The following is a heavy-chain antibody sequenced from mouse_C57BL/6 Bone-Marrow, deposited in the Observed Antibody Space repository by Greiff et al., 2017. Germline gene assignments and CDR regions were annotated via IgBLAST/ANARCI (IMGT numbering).Heavy chain of an antibody. CDR1: GYTFTSYW. V-gene: IGHV1-69*01. CDR2: IDPSDSYT. CDR3: AISCFYAMDY. Sequence: QVQLQQPGPELVMPGASVKLSCKASGYTFTSYWLHWVKQSPGQGLEWIGEIDPSDSYTNYNQKFKGKSTLTVAKSSSTAYMQLSSMTSEDSAVYYCAISCFYAMDYWGQGTSVTVSS. J-gene: IGHJ4*01.